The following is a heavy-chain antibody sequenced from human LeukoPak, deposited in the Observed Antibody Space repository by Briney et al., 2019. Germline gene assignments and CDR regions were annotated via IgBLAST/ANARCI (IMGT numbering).Heavy chain of an antibody. CDR2: MNPNSGNT. J-gene: IGHJ4*02. D-gene: IGHD2-2*01. CDR1: GYTFRNYD. V-gene: IGHV1-8*02. CDR3: ARVIVPGACDF. Sequence: ASVKVSCKASGYTFRNYDINWVRQATGQGLEWMGWMNPNSGNTGYAQKFQGRVAMTRDTSISAAYLELSRLRSDDTAVYFCARVIVPGACDFWGQGTLVTVSS.